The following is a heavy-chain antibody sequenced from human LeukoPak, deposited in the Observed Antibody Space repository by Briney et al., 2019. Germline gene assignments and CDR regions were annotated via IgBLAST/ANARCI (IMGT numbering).Heavy chain of an antibody. CDR2: IYSGGST. J-gene: IGHJ4*02. V-gene: IGHV3-66*01. D-gene: IGHD2-21*02. CDR3: ARDANCGGDCLPSD. Sequence: GGSLRLSCAASGFTVSSNYMSWVRQAPGKGLEWVSVIYSGGSTYYADSVKGRFTISRDNSKNTLYLQMNSLRAEDTAVYYCARDANCGGDCLPSDWGQGTLVTVSS. CDR1: GFTVSSNY.